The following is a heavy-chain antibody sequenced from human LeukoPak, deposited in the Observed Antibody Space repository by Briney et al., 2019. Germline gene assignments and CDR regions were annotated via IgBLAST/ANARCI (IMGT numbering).Heavy chain of an antibody. D-gene: IGHD2-8*02. Sequence: GGSLRLSCVASGFTFSDFHMSWIRQAPRKGLEWVSYISGGSTYLDYADSVKGRFTLSRDNAKNSLYLQMNSLRAEDTAVYYCARDTGRSRYYYGMDVWGKGTTVTVSP. CDR1: GFTFSDFH. CDR2: ISGGSTYL. V-gene: IGHV3-11*06. J-gene: IGHJ6*04. CDR3: ARDTGRSRYYYGMDV.